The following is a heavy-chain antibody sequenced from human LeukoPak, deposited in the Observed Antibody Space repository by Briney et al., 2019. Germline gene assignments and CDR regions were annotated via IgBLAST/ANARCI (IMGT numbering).Heavy chain of an antibody. CDR3: ARVSWFHVSSGSDY. CDR2: SSGSGGST. V-gene: IGHV3-23*01. CDR1: GFTFSTYD. J-gene: IGHJ4*02. Sequence: GGSLRHSCAASGFTFSTYDMSWVRQAPGKGLEWVSASSGSGGSTYYADSVKGRFTISRDNSKNTLYLQMNSLRAEDTAVYYCARVSWFHVSSGSDYWGQGTLVTVSS. D-gene: IGHD6-19*01.